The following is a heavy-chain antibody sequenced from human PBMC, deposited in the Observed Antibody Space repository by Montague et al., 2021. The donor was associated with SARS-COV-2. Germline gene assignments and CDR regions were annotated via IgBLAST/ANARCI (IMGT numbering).Heavy chain of an antibody. D-gene: IGHD1-26*01. CDR1: GFIFSSFA. J-gene: IGHJ4*02. Sequence: SLRLSCEASGFIFSSFAMSWVRQAPGKGLEWVSAVRSSGGSPNYADSGKGRFTIYRDNSNNMLYLQMNGLRAEDTAVYYCAKDMWDLYYFDYWGQGTLVTVSS. CDR3: AKDMWDLYYFDY. CDR2: VRSSGGSP. V-gene: IGHV3-23*01.